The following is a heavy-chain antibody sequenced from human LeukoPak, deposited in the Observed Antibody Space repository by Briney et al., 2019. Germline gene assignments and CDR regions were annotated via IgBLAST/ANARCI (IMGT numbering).Heavy chain of an antibody. J-gene: IGHJ4*02. CDR3: ARGIRRTNTGYSSSWYFDY. Sequence: GGSLRLSCAASGFTFSSYSMNWVRQAPGKGLEWVSSISSSSSYIYCADSVKGRFTISRDNAKNSLYLQMNSLRAEDTAVYYCARGIRRTNTGYSSSWYFDYWGQGTLVTVSS. D-gene: IGHD6-13*01. V-gene: IGHV3-21*01. CDR1: GFTFSSYS. CDR2: ISSSSSYI.